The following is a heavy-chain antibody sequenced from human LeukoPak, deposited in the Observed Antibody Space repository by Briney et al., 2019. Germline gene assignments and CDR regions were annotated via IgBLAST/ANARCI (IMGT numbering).Heavy chain of an antibody. J-gene: IGHJ6*02. CDR1: GGTFSSYA. D-gene: IGHD2-2*01. V-gene: IGHV1-69*04. CDR2: IIPILGIA. CDR3: ARDTDPRYCSSTSCYAYYYGMDA. Sequence: ASVKVSCKASGGTFSSYAISWVRQAPGQGLEWMGRIIPILGIANYAQKSQGRVTITADKSTSTAYVELSSLRSEDTAVYYCARDTDPRYCSSTSCYAYYYGMDAWGQGTTVTVSS.